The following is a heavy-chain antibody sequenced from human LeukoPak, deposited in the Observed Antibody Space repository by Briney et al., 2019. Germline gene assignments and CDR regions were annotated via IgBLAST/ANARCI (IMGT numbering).Heavy chain of an antibody. CDR3: ARVPYSSGYYYVGY. CDR1: GFTFSSYS. D-gene: IGHD3-22*01. CDR2: ISSSSSYI. V-gene: IGHV3-21*01. J-gene: IGHJ4*02. Sequence: PGGSLRLSCAASGFTFSSYSMNWVRQAPGKGLEWVSYISSSSSYIYYADSVKGRFTIFRDNAKNSLYLQMNSLRAEDTAVYYCARVPYSSGYYYVGYWGQGTLVTVSS.